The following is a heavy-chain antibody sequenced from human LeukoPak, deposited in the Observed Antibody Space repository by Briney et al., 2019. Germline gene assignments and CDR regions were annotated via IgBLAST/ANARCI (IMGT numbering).Heavy chain of an antibody. J-gene: IGHJ4*02. V-gene: IGHV3-9*03. CDR1: GFTFDDYA. D-gene: IGHD6-19*01. CDR2: ISWNSVTI. CDR3: ARADSSDRAFDY. Sequence: PGGSLRLSCAASGFTFDDYAMHWVRQTPGKGLEWVSGISWNSVTIAYADSVKGRFTISRDNAKNSRYLQMNSLRTDDMALYYCARADSSDRAFDYWGQGTLVTVSS.